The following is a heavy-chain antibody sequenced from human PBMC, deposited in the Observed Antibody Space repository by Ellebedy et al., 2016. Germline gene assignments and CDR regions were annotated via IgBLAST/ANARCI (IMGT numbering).Heavy chain of an antibody. CDR3: ARDDRDGYNLGLDY. V-gene: IGHV4-39*07. D-gene: IGHD5-24*01. J-gene: IGHJ4*02. Sequence: SETLSLTXSVSGGSISSRSYYWGWIRQPPGKGLEWIGNIYYSGSTQYNPSLKSRVTISVDKSKNQFSLKLTSVTAADTAVYYCARDDRDGYNLGLDYWGQGTLVTVSS. CDR2: IYYSGST. CDR1: GGSISSRSYY.